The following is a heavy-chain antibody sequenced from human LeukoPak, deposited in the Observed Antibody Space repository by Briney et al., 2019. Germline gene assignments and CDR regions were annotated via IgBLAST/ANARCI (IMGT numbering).Heavy chain of an antibody. CDR1: GFTFDDYA. CDR3: AKEKCSSTSCYTLDV. CDR2: ISWDGGST. J-gene: IGHJ6*04. D-gene: IGHD2-2*02. V-gene: IGHV3-43D*03. Sequence: GGSLRLSCAASGFTFDDYAMHWVRQAPGMGLEWVSLISWDGGSTYYADSVKGRFTISRDNSKNSLYLQMNSLRAEDTALYYCAKEKCSSTSCYTLDVWGKGTTVTVSS.